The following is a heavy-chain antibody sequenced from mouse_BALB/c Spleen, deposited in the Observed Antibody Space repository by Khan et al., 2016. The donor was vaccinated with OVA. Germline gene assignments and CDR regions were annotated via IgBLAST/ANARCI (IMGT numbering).Heavy chain of an antibody. CDR3: TRLAYYYNSEGFAY. V-gene: IGHV5-6*01. CDR1: GFTFSTYG. CDR2: ISTGGHYT. J-gene: IGHJ3*01. D-gene: IGHD1-1*01. Sequence: EVELVESGGDLVKPGGSLKLSCAASGFTFSTYGMSWVRQTPDMRLEWVATISTGGHYTYYPDSVKGRFTISRDNAKYTLHLQMSSLKSEDTAIFYCTRLAYYYNSEGFAYWGQGTLVTVSA.